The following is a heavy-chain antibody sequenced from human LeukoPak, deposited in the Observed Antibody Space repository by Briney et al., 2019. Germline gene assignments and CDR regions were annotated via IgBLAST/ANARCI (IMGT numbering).Heavy chain of an antibody. CDR2: ISGGGGST. J-gene: IGHJ4*02. Sequence: WGSLRLSCAASGFTFNDYNIHWVRQPPGKGLEWVSTISGGGGSTYYADSVKGRFTISRDNSKNTLYLQVNSLRAEDTAVYYCAKGGKWDVTPFDYWGQGTLVTVSS. CDR1: GFTFNDYN. V-gene: IGHV3-23*01. CDR3: AKGGKWDVTPFDY. D-gene: IGHD1-26*01.